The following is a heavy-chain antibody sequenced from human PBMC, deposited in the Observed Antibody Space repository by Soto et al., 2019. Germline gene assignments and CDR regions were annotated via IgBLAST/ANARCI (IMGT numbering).Heavy chain of an antibody. CDR3: VSAYSARSTCHNCVGRWGPGWVVTFQ. D-gene: IGHD1-20*01. CDR2: IFHSGRT. Sequence: PSETLSLICAGFGGSISTNYWSWIRQPPGKGLECIGEIFHSGRTDYNPSLKSRVTISVDTSKDQSSLRLSSVTAADTAVYYCVSAYSARSTCHNCVGRWGPGWVVTFQ. J-gene: IGHJ1*01. V-gene: IGHV4-34*12. CDR1: GGSISTNY.